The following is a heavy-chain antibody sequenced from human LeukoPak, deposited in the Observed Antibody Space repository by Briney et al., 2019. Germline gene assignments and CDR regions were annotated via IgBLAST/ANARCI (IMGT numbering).Heavy chain of an antibody. CDR1: GFTFSSYA. V-gene: IGHV3-23*01. CDR2: ISGSGGST. Sequence: GGSLRLSCAASGFTFSSYAMSWVRQAPGKGLEWFSAISGSGGSTYYADSVKGRFTISRDNSKNTLYLQMNSLRAEDTAVYHCAKVGYYVDNWFDPWGQGTLVTVSS. CDR3: AKVGYYVDNWFDP. J-gene: IGHJ5*02. D-gene: IGHD3-10*02.